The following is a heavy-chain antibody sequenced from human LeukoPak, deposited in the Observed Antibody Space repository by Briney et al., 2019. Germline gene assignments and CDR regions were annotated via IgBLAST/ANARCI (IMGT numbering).Heavy chain of an antibody. J-gene: IGHJ4*02. Sequence: QSGGSLRLSCAASGFTFSSYAMSWVRQAPGKGLEWVAFIRYDGSNKYYADSVKGRFTISRDNSKNTLYLQMNSLRAEDTAVYYCAKDSRLYSSGDFDYWGQGTLVTVSS. D-gene: IGHD6-19*01. CDR2: IRYDGSNK. V-gene: IGHV3-30*02. CDR3: AKDSRLYSSGDFDY. CDR1: GFTFSSYA.